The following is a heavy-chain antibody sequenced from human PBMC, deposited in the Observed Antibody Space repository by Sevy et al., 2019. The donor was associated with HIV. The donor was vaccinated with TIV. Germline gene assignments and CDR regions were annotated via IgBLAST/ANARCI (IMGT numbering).Heavy chain of an antibody. Sequence: GGSLRLSCSASGFTFSNYAMHWVRQAPGKGLEYVSGLSRDNAGSTYYADSVNGRFTISRDNSKNTLYLQMGSLRTEDTAVYYCVKDRIETILWSKGDWFDPWGQGTLVTVSS. D-gene: IGHD3-9*01. CDR1: GFTFSNYA. CDR2: LSRDNAGST. J-gene: IGHJ5*02. V-gene: IGHV3-64D*06. CDR3: VKDRIETILWSKGDWFDP.